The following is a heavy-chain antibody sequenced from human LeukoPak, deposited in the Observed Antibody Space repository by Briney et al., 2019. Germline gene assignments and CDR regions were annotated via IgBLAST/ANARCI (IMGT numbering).Heavy chain of an antibody. CDR1: GFTFSSYA. V-gene: IGHV3-30-3*01. CDR2: ISYDGSNK. CDR3: ATLSDGMIAVRDY. J-gene: IGHJ4*02. D-gene: IGHD3-22*01. Sequence: GGSLRLSCAASGFTFSSYAMHWVRQAPGKGLEWVAVISYDGSNKYYADSVKGRFTISRDNSKNTLYLQMNSLRAEDTAVYYCATLSDGMIAVRDYWGQGTLVTVSS.